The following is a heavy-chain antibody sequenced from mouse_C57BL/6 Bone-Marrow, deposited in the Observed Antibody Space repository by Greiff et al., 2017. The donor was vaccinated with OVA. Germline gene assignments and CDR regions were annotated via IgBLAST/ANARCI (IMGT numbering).Heavy chain of an antibody. D-gene: IGHD1-1*01. Sequence: DVMLVESGGDLVKPGGSLKLSCAASGFTFSSYGMSWVRQTPDKRLEWVATISSGGSYTYYPDSVKGRFTISRDNAKNTLYLQMSSLKSEDAAMYYCARHGVVAYFDYWGQGTTLTVSS. CDR3: ARHGVVAYFDY. CDR1: GFTFSSYG. V-gene: IGHV5-6*02. J-gene: IGHJ2*01. CDR2: ISSGGSYT.